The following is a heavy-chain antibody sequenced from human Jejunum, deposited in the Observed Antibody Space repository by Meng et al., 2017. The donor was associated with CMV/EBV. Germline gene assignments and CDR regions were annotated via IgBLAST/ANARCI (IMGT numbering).Heavy chain of an antibody. V-gene: IGHV1-46*04. D-gene: IGHD1-26*01. CDR3: TRDKPGEDKWE. CDR1: ASTFTNTF. Sequence: KTTASTFTNTFCHWVRKAPRQRLEWITRIDPSGDSPTYAKELQGRVTVTRDTSTNTVYLELTSLKSEETAVYYCTRDKPGEDKWEWGQGTLVTVSS. CDR2: IDPSGDSP. J-gene: IGHJ4*02.